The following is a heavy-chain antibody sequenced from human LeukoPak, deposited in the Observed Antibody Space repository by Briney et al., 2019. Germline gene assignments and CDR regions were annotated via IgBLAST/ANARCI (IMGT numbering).Heavy chain of an antibody. J-gene: IGHJ4*02. CDR2: ISSGGSTI. Sequence: PGGSLRLSCAASAFTFSTYEMNWVRQAPGKGLEWVSYISSGGSTIYYADSVKGRFTISRDNAKKSLYLQMNSLRAEDTAVYYCARGYIMADWGQGTLVTVSS. CDR3: ARGYIMAD. CDR1: AFTFSTYE. D-gene: IGHD3-16*01. V-gene: IGHV3-48*03.